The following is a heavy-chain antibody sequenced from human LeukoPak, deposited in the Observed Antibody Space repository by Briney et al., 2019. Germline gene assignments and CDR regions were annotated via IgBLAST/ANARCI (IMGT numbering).Heavy chain of an antibody. CDR2: ISAYNGNT. D-gene: IGHD1-7*01. CDR1: GYTFTSYG. J-gene: IGHJ4*02. Sequence: ASVKVPCKASGYTFTSYGIRWVRQAPGQGLEWMGWISAYNGNTNYAQKLQGRVTMTTDTSTSTAYMELRSMRSDATAVYYCARDVIWNWEGRFDYWGQGTLVTVSS. V-gene: IGHV1-18*01. CDR3: ARDVIWNWEGRFDY.